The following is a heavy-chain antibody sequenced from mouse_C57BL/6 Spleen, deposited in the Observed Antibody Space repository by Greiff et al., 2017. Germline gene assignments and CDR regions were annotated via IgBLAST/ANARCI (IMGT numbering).Heavy chain of an antibody. CDR1: GFTFSDYY. CDR3: ARDGDSSGYYAMDY. Sequence: EVKLVESEGGLVQPGSSMKLSCTASGFTFSDYYMAWVRQVPEKGLEWVANINYDGSSTYYLDSLKSRFIISRDNAKNILYLQMSSLKSEDTATYYCARDGDSSGYYAMDYWGQGTSVTVSS. V-gene: IGHV5-16*01. D-gene: IGHD3-2*02. J-gene: IGHJ4*01. CDR2: INYDGSST.